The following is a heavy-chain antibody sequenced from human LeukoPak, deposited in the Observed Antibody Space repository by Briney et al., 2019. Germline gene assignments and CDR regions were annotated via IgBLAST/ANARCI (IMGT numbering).Heavy chain of an antibody. CDR1: GFTFSTYT. D-gene: IGHD2-21*02. Sequence: GGSLRLSCAASGFTFSTYTMNWVRQAPGKGLEWVSYISSSSTYIYYADSVRGRFSISRDNPKNTLYLQMNSLRAEDTAVYYCARDRLFEYWGQGTPVTVSS. CDR3: ARDRLFEY. V-gene: IGHV3-21*01. J-gene: IGHJ4*02. CDR2: ISSSSTYI.